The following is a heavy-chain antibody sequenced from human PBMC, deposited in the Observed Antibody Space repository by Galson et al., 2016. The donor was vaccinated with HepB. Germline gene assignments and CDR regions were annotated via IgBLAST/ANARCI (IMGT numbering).Heavy chain of an antibody. Sequence: SLRLSCAASGFSFSSYWMHWVRQAPGKGLEWVAVISHDGNNKFYADSVKGRFTISRDNAKNPLYLQMNSLRDEDTAVYYCARAPPPKSGYYITFDYWGQGTLVSVSS. V-gene: IGHV3-30*03. CDR2: ISHDGNNK. CDR1: GFSFSSYW. CDR3: ARAPPPKSGYYITFDY. D-gene: IGHD3-3*01. J-gene: IGHJ4*02.